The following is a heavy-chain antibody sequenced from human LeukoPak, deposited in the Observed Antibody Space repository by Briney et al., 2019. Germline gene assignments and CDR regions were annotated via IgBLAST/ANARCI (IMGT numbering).Heavy chain of an antibody. CDR3: ARHLRSSSLRQDY. V-gene: IGHV5-10-1*01. CDR1: GYSFTSYW. Sequence: NLGESLKISCKGSGYSFTSYWISWVRQMPGKGLEWMGRIDPSDSYTNYSPSFQGLVTISADKSISTAYLQWSSLKASDTAMYYCARHLRSSSLRQDYWGQGTLVTVSS. CDR2: IDPSDSYT. D-gene: IGHD6-13*01. J-gene: IGHJ4*02.